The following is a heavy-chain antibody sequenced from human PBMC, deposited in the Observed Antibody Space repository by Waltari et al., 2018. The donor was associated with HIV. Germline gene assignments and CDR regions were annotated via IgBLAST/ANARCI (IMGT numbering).Heavy chain of an antibody. CDR1: GLTFSTDP. CDR2: ISSGTSYI. V-gene: IGHV3-21*02. Sequence: EVQLVESGGGLVKPGGSLRLSCTASGLTFSTDPMNWVRQAPAKGLEWVSSISSGTSYIYYADSVTGRFTVSRDNAKNSLFLQMNSLRADDTAVYYCARQQLGSGALDLWGQGTLVTVSS. CDR3: ARQQLGSGALDL. J-gene: IGHJ4*02. D-gene: IGHD3-10*02.